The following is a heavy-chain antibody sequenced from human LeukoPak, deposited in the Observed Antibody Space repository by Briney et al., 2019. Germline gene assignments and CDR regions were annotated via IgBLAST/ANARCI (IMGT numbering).Heavy chain of an antibody. CDR1: GGSISSGGYY. D-gene: IGHD5-18*01. Sequence: NSSQTLSLTCTVSGGSISSGGYYWSWIRQPPGKGLEWIGSIYYSGSTYYNPSLKSRVTISVDTSKNQFSLKLSSVTAADTAVYYCARQNTAMVTEIDYWGQGTLVTVSS. J-gene: IGHJ4*02. V-gene: IGHV4-39*01. CDR3: ARQNTAMVTEIDY. CDR2: IYYSGST.